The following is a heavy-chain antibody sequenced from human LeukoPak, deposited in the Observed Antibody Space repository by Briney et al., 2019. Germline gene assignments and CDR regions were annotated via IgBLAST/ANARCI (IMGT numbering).Heavy chain of an antibody. CDR2: IKSKTDGGTT. D-gene: IGHD2-15*01. V-gene: IGHV3-15*01. Sequence: GGSLRLSCAASGFTFSNAWMSWVRQAPGKGLEWVGRIKSKTDGGTTDYAAPVKGRFTISRDDSKNTLYLQMNSLKTEDTAVYYCTTGVGAALGWDYWGQGTLVTVSS. CDR1: GFTFSNAW. CDR3: TTGVGAALGWDY. J-gene: IGHJ4*02.